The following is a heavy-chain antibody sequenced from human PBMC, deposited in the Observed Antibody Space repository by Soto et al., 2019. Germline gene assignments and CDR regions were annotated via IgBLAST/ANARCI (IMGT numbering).Heavy chain of an antibody. Sequence: QVQLVESGGGVVQPGRSLRLSCAASGFTFSSYGMHWVRQAPGKGLEWVAVISYDGSNKYYADSVKGRFTISRDNSKNTLYLQLNSLRAEDTALYYCAKLLYSSSPDYYHGMDVWGQGTTVTVSS. CDR3: AKLLYSSSPDYYHGMDV. V-gene: IGHV3-30*18. J-gene: IGHJ6*02. D-gene: IGHD6-6*01. CDR1: GFTFSSYG. CDR2: ISYDGSNK.